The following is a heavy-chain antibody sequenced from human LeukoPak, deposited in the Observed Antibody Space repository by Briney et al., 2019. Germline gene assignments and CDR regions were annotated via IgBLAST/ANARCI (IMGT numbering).Heavy chain of an antibody. D-gene: IGHD3-9*01. Sequence: PSETLSLTCTVSGGSISSSSYYWGWIRQPPGKGLEWIGSIYYSGSTYYNPSLKSRVTISVDTSKNQFSLKLSSVTAADTAVYYCARADTIFYGMDVWGQGTTVTVSS. CDR2: IYYSGST. CDR1: GGSISSSSYY. CDR3: ARADTIFYGMDV. V-gene: IGHV4-39*07. J-gene: IGHJ6*02.